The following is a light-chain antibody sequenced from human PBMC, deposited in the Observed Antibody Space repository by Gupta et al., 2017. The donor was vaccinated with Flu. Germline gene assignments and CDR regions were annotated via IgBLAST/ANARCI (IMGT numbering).Light chain of an antibody. Sequence: SYDLTQPASVSVSPGQTASITCSGDKLGEKYACWYQRKPGQSPVLVIYQDTKRPSGIPERFSGSNSGNTATLTISGTRAMDEADYYCQAWDSGTVVFGGGTKLTVL. V-gene: IGLV3-1*01. J-gene: IGLJ2*01. CDR2: QDT. CDR3: QAWDSGTVV. CDR1: KLGEKY.